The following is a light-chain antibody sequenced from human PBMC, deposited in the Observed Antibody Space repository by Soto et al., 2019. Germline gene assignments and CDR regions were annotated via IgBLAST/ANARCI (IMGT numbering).Light chain of an antibody. Sequence: QSALTQPPSASGSPGQSVTISCTGNSNDVGHSSFISWYQQHPGKGPKLIIYEVSKRPSGVPDRFSGSKSGNTASLSVSGLQDEDEADYFCNAQADNGTQVFGTGTKVTVL. CDR2: EVS. V-gene: IGLV2-8*01. CDR1: SNDVGHSSF. CDR3: NAQADNGTQV. J-gene: IGLJ1*01.